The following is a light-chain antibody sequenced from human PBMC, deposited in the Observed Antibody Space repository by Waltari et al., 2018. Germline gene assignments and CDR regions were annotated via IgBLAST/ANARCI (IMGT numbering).Light chain of an antibody. J-gene: IGKJ2*01. CDR3: QQLNSYPWF. V-gene: IGKV1-9*01. CDR2: AAS. Sequence: DIQLTQSPSFLSASVGDRVTITCRASQGISSYLAWYQQKPGKAPKLLIYAASTLQSGVPSRFSGSGSGTEFTLTISSLQPEDFATYYCQQLNSYPWFFGQGTKLEIK. CDR1: QGISSY.